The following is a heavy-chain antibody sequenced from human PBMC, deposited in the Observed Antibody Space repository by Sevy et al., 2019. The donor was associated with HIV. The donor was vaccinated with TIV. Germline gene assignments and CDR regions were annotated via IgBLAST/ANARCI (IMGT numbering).Heavy chain of an antibody. CDR1: GFTFSSYN. CDR3: AKEEFSGYVY. CDR2: ISSTSSTI. J-gene: IGHJ4*02. V-gene: IGHV3-48*04. D-gene: IGHD5-12*01. Sequence: GGSLRLSCAASGFTFSSYNLNWVRQAPGKGLEWVSFISSTSSTIYYADSVKGRFTISRDNSKNTVDLQVNSLRAEDTAVYYCAKEEFSGYVYWGQGTLVTVSS.